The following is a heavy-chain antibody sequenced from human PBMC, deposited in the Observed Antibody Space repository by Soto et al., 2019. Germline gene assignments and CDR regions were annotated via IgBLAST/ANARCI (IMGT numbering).Heavy chain of an antibody. CDR2: IDPSDSYI. Sequence: PGESLKISCKASGYSFTSYWISWLRQMPGKGLEWMGRIDPSDSYIDYSPSFQGHVTIAVDKSTTTACLQWSRLKASHTAIYYCARLKQLQPSYGMDVWGKLNTVTVSS. J-gene: IGHJ6*04. V-gene: IGHV5-10-1*01. CDR1: GYSFTSYW. CDR3: ARLKQLQPSYGMDV. D-gene: IGHD4-4*01.